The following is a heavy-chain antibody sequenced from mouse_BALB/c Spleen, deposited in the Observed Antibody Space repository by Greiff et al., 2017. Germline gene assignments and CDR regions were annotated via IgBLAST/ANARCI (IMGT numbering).Heavy chain of an antibody. Sequence: EVHLVESGGGLVQPGGSLKLSCAASGFTFSSYTMSWVRQTPEKRLEWVAYISNGGGSTYYPDTVKGRFTISRDNAKNTLYLQMSSLKSEDTAMYYCARLGYFYAMDYWGQGTSVTVSS. V-gene: IGHV5-12-2*01. D-gene: IGHD3-1*01. J-gene: IGHJ4*01. CDR1: GFTFSSYT. CDR3: ARLGYFYAMDY. CDR2: ISNGGGST.